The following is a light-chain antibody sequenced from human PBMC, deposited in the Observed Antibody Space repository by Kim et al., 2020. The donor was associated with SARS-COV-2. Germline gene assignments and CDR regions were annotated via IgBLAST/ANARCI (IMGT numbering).Light chain of an antibody. J-gene: IGLJ2*01. CDR1: RSDIGGYND. CDR3: SSYTSSITAV. CDR2: DVT. Sequence: GQSITISCTGTRSDIGGYNDVSWYQQHPGKAPTLMIYDVTKRPSGVSNRFSGSKSGNTASLTISGLQAEDEADYYCSSYTSSITAVFGGGTKVTVL. V-gene: IGLV2-14*04.